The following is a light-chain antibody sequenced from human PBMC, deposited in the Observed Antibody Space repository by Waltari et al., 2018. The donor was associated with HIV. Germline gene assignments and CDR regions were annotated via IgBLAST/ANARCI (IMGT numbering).Light chain of an antibody. J-gene: IGLJ1*01. CDR3: CSYAGSPYV. Sequence: HSALTQPASVSGSPGQSITISCTGPSSDVGNYNLVSWYQQHPGKAPKLIIYEVTKRPSGISNRFSGSKSGNTASLTISGLQAEDEADYYCCSYAGSPYVLGSGTKVTVL. CDR1: SSDVGNYNL. CDR2: EVT. V-gene: IGLV2-23*02.